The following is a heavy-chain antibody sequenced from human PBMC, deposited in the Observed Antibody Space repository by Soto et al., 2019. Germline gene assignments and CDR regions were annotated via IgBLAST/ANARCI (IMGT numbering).Heavy chain of an antibody. CDR3: AKDIIFTASRWLVDY. CDR2: ISGSGGST. D-gene: IGHD1-20*01. CDR1: GFTFSSYA. J-gene: IGHJ4*02. Sequence: GWSLRLSCSASGFTFSSYAMSWVRQAPGKGLEWVSAISGSGGSTYYADSVKGRFTISRDNSKNTLYLQMNSLRAEDTAVYYCAKDIIFTASRWLVDYWRQGTLVTVSS. V-gene: IGHV3-23*01.